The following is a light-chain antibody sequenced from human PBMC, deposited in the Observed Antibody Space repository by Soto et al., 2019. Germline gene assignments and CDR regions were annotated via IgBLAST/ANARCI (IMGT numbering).Light chain of an antibody. CDR2: EVS. J-gene: IGLJ3*02. Sequence: QSALTQPASVSGSPGQSITISCTGTSSDVGAYNYVSWYQQHPGTAPKLMIYEVSNRPSGVSDRFSGSRSGNTASLTISGLQAEDESDYYCISYTTSSTWLFGGGTKLTVL. V-gene: IGLV2-14*01. CDR1: SSDVGAYNY. CDR3: ISYTTSSTWL.